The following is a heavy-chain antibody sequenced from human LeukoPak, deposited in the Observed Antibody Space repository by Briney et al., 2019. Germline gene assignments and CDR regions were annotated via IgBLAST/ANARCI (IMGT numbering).Heavy chain of an antibody. CDR2: INSDGSST. CDR1: GFTFISYW. V-gene: IGHV3-74*01. J-gene: IGHJ4*02. Sequence: GGSRSFSCAAPGFTFISYWMHGFPQAPGKGLFGFSRINSDGSSTSYADSVKGRFTISRDNAKNTLYLQMNSLRAEDTAVYYCARDLYSSGWYYFDYWGQGTLVTVSS. CDR3: ARDLYSSGWYYFDY. D-gene: IGHD6-19*01.